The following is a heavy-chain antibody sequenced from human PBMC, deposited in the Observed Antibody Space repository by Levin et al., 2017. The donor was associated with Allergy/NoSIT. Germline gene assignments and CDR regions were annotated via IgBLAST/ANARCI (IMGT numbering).Heavy chain of an antibody. CDR3: ATDLSQNPLYQYNYDILTGYYPDAFDI. CDR2: FDPEDGET. J-gene: IGHJ3*02. Sequence: SGESLKISCKVSGYTLTELSMHWVRQAPGKGLEWMGGFDPEDGETIYAQKFQGRVTMTEDTSTDTAYMELSSLRSEDTAVYYCATDLSQNPLYQYNYDILTGYYPDAFDIWGQGTMVTVSS. V-gene: IGHV1-24*01. CDR1: GYTLTELS. D-gene: IGHD3-9*01.